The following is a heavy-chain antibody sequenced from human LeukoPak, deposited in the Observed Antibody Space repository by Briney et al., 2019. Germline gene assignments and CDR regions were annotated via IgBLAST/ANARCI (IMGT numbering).Heavy chain of an antibody. V-gene: IGHV4-34*01. J-gene: IGHJ5*02. CDR3: AVGPRGWFDP. CDR2: INHSGST. CDR1: GGSLSGYY. Sequence: MPSETLSLTCAVYGGSLSGYYWSWIRQPPGKGLEWIGEINHSGSTNYNPSLKSRVTISVDTSKNQFSLKLSSVTAADTAVYYCAVGPRGWFDPWGQGTLVTVSS. D-gene: IGHD2-2*01.